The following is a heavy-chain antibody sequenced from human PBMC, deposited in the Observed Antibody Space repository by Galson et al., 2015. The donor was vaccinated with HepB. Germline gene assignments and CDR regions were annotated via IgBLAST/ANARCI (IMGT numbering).Heavy chain of an antibody. CDR1: GGTFSSYA. CDR3: ATAPSYGDFAFDI. V-gene: IGHV1-69*06. J-gene: IGHJ3*02. Sequence: SVKVSCKASGGTFSSYAISWVRQAPGQGLEWMGGIIPIFGTANYAQKFQGRVTITADKSTSTAYMELSSLRSEDTAVYYCATAPSYGDFAFDIWGQGTMVTVSS. CDR2: IIPIFGTA. D-gene: IGHD4-17*01.